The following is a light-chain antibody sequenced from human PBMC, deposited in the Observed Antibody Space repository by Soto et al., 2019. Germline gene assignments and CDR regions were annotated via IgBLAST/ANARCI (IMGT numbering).Light chain of an antibody. V-gene: IGKV2-28*01. CDR3: MQALQTPRT. CDR1: QSLLHSNGYQY. J-gene: IGKJ3*01. CDR2: LGS. Sequence: DIVMTQSPLSLPVTPGEPASISCRSSQSLLHSNGYQYLDWYLQKPGQSPQLMIYLGSNRASGVPDRFSGSGSGTDCTLKISRVEAEDVGVYYCMQALQTPRTFGPGTKVDIK.